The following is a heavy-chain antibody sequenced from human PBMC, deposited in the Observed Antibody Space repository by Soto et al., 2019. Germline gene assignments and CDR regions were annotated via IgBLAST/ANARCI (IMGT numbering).Heavy chain of an antibody. D-gene: IGHD3-10*01. J-gene: IGHJ3*02. CDR3: AKGGIGTSPRGAFDI. CDR2: LNWNAGVK. CDR1: GFTIDAFA. V-gene: IGHV3-9*01. Sequence: EVQLVEAGGGLEQPGRSLRLSCVASGFTIDAFAMHWVRQVPGKGLEWVSGLNWNAGVKAYADSVKGRFSISRDNAKNSVYLQMNSLSPDDTALYCCAKGGIGTSPRGAFDIWGQGTMVTVSS.